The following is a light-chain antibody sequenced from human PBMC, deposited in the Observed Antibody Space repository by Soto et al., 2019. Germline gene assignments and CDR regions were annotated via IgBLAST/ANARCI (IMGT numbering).Light chain of an antibody. CDR3: QQYGSSRT. Sequence: EIVLTQSPGTPSLPPGERATLSCRASQSVSNNYLAWYQQKPGQAPRLLIYGASNSATGIPDRFSGSGAGTDLTLTISRLEPEDFAVYYCQQYGSSRTFGQGTKVDIK. J-gene: IGKJ1*01. CDR1: QSVSNNY. CDR2: GAS. V-gene: IGKV3-20*01.